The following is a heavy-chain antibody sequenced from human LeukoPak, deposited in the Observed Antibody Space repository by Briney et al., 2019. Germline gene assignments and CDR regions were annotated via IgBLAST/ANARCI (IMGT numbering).Heavy chain of an antibody. CDR2: INPNSGGT. V-gene: IGHV1-2*02. Sequence: GASVKVSCKASGYTFTGYYMHWVRQAPGQGLEWMVWINPNSGGTNYAQKLQGRVTMTRDTSISTAYMELSRLRSDDTAVYYCARDSVDTIFGIPRYCWFDPWGQGTLVTVSS. J-gene: IGHJ5*02. CDR1: GYTFTGYY. D-gene: IGHD3-3*01. CDR3: ARDSVDTIFGIPRYCWFDP.